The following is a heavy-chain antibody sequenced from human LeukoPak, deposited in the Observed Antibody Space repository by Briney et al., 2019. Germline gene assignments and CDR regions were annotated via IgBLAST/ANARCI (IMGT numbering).Heavy chain of an antibody. D-gene: IGHD3-10*01. CDR1: GGSISSGSYY. V-gene: IGHV4-61*02. CDR2: IFTSGDT. J-gene: IGHJ5*02. CDR3: ARDRGSTYFAVWFDP. Sequence: PSQTLSLTCTVSGGSISSGSYYWSWIRQPAGKGLEWIGRIFTSGDTIYNPSLKSRVTISLDTSKNQFSLQLSSVTAADTAVYYCARDRGSTYFAVWFDPWGQGTLVTVSS.